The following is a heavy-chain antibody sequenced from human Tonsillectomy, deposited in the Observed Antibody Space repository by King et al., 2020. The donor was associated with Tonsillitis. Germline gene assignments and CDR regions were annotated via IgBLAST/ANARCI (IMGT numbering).Heavy chain of an antibody. Sequence: VQLQQWGAGLLKPSETLSLTCAVYGGSFSGYYWSWIRQSPGKGLEWIGEINHSGSTNYNPSHKRRVTISVDTSKNQFSLKLSSVTAADTAVYYCAREKGMAKLRGFDYWGQGTLVTVSS. V-gene: IGHV4-34*01. D-gene: IGHD5-24*01. CDR3: AREKGMAKLRGFDY. J-gene: IGHJ4*02. CDR2: INHSGST. CDR1: GGSFSGYY.